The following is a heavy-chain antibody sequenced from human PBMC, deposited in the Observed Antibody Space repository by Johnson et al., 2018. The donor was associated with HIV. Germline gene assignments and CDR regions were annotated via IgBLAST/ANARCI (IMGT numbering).Heavy chain of an antibody. Sequence: VQLMESGGGVVRPGGSLRLACAASGFTFDDYGMSWVRQAPGKGLEWVSGINWNGGSIGYADSVKGRFTISRDNAKNSLYLQMDSLRAEDTALYYCARVTGGYYSSSFGNPFDIWGRGTMVTVSS. D-gene: IGHD6-6*01. CDR1: GFTFDDYG. CDR2: INWNGGSI. J-gene: IGHJ3*02. CDR3: ARVTGGYYSSSFGNPFDI. V-gene: IGHV3-20*04.